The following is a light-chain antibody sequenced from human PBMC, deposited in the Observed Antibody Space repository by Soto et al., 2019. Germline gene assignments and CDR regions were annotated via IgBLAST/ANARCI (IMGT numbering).Light chain of an antibody. V-gene: IGLV1-51*01. CDR3: GTWDSSLSAYV. Sequence: QSVLTQPPPVSAAPGQKATTSCSGSSSNIGNNYVSWYQQLPGTAPKLLIYDNNKRPSGIPDRFSGSKSGTSATLGITGLQTGDEADYYCGTWDSSLSAYVFASGTKLTGL. CDR1: SSNIGNNY. CDR2: DNN. J-gene: IGLJ1*01.